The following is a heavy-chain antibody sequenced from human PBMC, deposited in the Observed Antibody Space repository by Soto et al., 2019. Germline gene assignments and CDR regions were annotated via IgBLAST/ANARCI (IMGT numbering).Heavy chain of an antibody. J-gene: IGHJ5*02. CDR2: IYYSGST. CDR1: GGSISSYY. D-gene: IGHD6-25*01. Sequence: PSETLSLTCTVSGGSISSYYWSWIRQPPGKGLEWIGYIYYSGSTNYNPSLKSRVTISVDTSKNQFSLKLSSVTAADTAVYYCARSSATQLWWFDPWGQGTLVTVSS. V-gene: IGHV4-59*01. CDR3: ARSSATQLWWFDP.